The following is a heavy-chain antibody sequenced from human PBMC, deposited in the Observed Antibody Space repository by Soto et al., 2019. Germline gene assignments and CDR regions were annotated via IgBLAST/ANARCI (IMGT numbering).Heavy chain of an antibody. D-gene: IGHD3-16*01. Sequence: GGSLRLSCAASGFTVSTKYMSWVRQAPGKGLEWVSVIYSGGSTFYADSVRGRFTISRDNSKNTVNLQMNSLRAEDTAVYYCARDNWAAEYWGQGTLVTVSS. V-gene: IGHV3-66*01. J-gene: IGHJ4*02. CDR3: ARDNWAAEY. CDR2: IYSGGST. CDR1: GFTVSTKY.